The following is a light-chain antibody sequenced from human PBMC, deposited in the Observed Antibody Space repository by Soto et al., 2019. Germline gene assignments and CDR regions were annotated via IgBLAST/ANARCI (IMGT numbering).Light chain of an antibody. J-gene: IGKJ1*01. CDR1: QSVGNS. CDR2: DAS. Sequence: DIVLTQSPATLSLSPGDRATLSCRASQSVGNSLAWYQQKPGQAPRLLIHDASYRASGIPERFSGSGSGTAFSLSISSLEPEDFAVFYCQQRSSWPRSFGRGTKVEV. CDR3: QQRSSWPRS. V-gene: IGKV3-11*01.